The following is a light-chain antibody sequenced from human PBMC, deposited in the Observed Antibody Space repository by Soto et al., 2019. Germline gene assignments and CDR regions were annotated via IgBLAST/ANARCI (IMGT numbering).Light chain of an antibody. CDR2: LDSDGRH. CDR1: SGHNTYA. Sequence: QPVLTQSPSASASLGASVKLTCTLSSGHNTYAIAWHQQQPEQGPRDLMRLDSDGRHTRGDGIPDRFSGSSSGAERYLTISSLQSEDEADYYCQTWDTGIWVFGGGTKLTVL. CDR3: QTWDTGIWV. J-gene: IGLJ3*02. V-gene: IGLV4-69*01.